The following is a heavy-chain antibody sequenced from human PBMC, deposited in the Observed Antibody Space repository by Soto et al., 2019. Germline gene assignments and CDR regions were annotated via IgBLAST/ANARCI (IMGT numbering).Heavy chain of an antibody. CDR1: GFTFSSYS. V-gene: IGHV3-21*01. CDR3: ARILGALPIY. CDR2: ISSTSSYI. J-gene: IGHJ4*02. Sequence: GGSLRLSCAASGFTFSSYSMNWVRQAPGKGLEWVSSISSTSSYIYNADSVKGRFTISRDNAKNSLYLQMNSLRAEDTAVYYCARILGALPIYWGQGTLVTVSS. D-gene: IGHD2-2*02.